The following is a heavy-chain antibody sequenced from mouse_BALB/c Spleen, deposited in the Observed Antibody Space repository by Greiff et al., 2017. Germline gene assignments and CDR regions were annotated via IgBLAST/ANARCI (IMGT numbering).Heavy chain of an antibody. Sequence: EVQLQESGPGLVKPSQSLSLTCTVTGYSITSDYAWNWIRQFPGNKLEWMGYISYSGSTSYNPSLKSRISITRDTSKKQFFLQLNSVTTEDTATYYCASHLPFAYWGQGTLVTVSA. CDR3: ASHLPFAY. J-gene: IGHJ3*01. CDR2: ISYSGST. CDR1: GYSITSDYA. V-gene: IGHV3-2*02.